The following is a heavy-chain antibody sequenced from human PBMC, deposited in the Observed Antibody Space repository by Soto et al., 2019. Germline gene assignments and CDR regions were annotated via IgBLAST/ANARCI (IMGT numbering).Heavy chain of an antibody. D-gene: IGHD3-3*01. J-gene: IGHJ5*02. CDR2: IYYSGST. V-gene: IGHV4-31*03. Sequence: SETLSLTCTVSGGSISSGGYYWSWIRQHPGKGPEWIGYIYYSGSTYYNPSLKSRVTISVDTSKNQFSLKLSSVTAADTAVYYRARFVSYDFWSGSGLFDPWGQGTLVTVSS. CDR3: ARFVSYDFWSGSGLFDP. CDR1: GGSISSGGYY.